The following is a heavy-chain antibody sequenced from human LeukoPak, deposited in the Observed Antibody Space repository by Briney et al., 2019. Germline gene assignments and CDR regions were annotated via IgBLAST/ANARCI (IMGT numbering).Heavy chain of an antibody. J-gene: IGHJ4*02. CDR2: ISYDGSNK. CDR1: GFTFSSYA. V-gene: IGHV3-30*04. CDR3: ARDSRGCIDY. D-gene: IGHD2-15*01. Sequence: PGGSLRLSCAASGFTFSSYAMHWVRQAPGKGLEWVAVISYDGSNKYYADSVKGRFTISRDNSKNTLYLQMNSLRAEDTAVYYCARDSRGCIDYWGQGTLVTVSS.